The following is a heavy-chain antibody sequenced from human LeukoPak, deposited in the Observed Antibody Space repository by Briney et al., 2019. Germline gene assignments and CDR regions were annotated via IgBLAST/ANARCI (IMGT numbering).Heavy chain of an antibody. CDR3: ARGKRAAAAYFDY. J-gene: IGHJ4*02. D-gene: IGHD6-13*01. CDR2: IYHSGST. CDR1: GGSISSSNW. V-gene: IGHV4-4*02. Sequence: SETLSLTCAVSGGSISSSNWWSWVRQPPGKGLEWIGEIYHSGSTNYNPSLKSRVAISVDKSKNQFSLKLSSVTAADTAVYYCARGKRAAAAYFDYWGQGTLVTVSS.